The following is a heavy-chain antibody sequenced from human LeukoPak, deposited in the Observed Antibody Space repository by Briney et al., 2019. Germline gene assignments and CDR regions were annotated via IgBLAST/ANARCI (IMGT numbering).Heavy chain of an antibody. CDR3: AKDVVVVAATHLQH. V-gene: IGHV3-23*01. Sequence: QPGGSLRLSCAASGFTFSSYAMSWVRQAPGKGLEWVSAISGSGGSTYCADSVKGRFTISRDNSKNTLYLQMNSLRAEDTAVYYCAKDVVVVAATHLQHWGQGTLVTVSS. CDR2: ISGSGGST. CDR1: GFTFSSYA. J-gene: IGHJ1*01. D-gene: IGHD2-15*01.